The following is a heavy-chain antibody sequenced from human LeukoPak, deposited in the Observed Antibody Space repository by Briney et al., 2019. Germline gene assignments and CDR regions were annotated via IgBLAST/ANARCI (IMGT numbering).Heavy chain of an antibody. CDR3: AGLVGRYSSGLYYYYFDY. CDR2: INHSGST. V-gene: IGHV4-34*01. CDR1: GGSFSGYY. J-gene: IGHJ4*02. Sequence: SETLSLTCAVYGGSFSGYYWSWIRQPPGKGLEWIGEINHSGSTNYDPSLKSRVTISVDTSKNQFSLKLSSVTAADTAVYYCAGLVGRYSSGLYYYYFDYWGQGTLVTVSS. D-gene: IGHD3-22*01.